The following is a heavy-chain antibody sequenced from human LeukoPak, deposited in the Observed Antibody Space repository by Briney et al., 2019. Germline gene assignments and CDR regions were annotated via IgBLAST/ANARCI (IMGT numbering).Heavy chain of an antibody. CDR2: IYYSGST. V-gene: IGHV4-59*01. CDR3: ARGGGSYYVGYYYYGMDV. CDR1: GGSISSYY. Sequence: PSETLSLTCTVSGGSISSYYWSWIRQPPGKGLEWIGYIYYSGSTNYNPSLKSRVTISVDTSKNQFSLKLSSVTAADTAVYYCARGGGSYYVGYYYYGMDVWGQGTTVTVSS. J-gene: IGHJ6*02. D-gene: IGHD1-26*01.